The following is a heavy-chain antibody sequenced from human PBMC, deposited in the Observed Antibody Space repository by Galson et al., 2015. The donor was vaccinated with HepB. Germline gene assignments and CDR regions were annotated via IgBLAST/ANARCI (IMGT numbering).Heavy chain of an antibody. J-gene: IGHJ6*02. CDR2: ISYDGSNK. V-gene: IGHV3-30-3*01. Sequence: LRLSCAASGFTFSSYAMHWVRQAPGKGLEWVAVISYDGSNKYYADSVKGRFTISRDNSKNTLYLQMNSLRAEDTAVYYCARELGEHGSSWFRWYYYYGMDVWGQGTTVTVSS. CDR1: GFTFSSYA. D-gene: IGHD6-13*01. CDR3: ARELGEHGSSWFRWYYYYGMDV.